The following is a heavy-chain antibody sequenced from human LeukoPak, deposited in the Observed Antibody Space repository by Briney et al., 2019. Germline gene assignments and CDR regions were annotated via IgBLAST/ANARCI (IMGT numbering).Heavy chain of an antibody. CDR1: GYTFTGFY. CDR2: INPNGGGT. CDR3: AKPFGFLEWLYGGYFDS. D-gene: IGHD3-3*01. V-gene: IGHV1-2*02. J-gene: IGHJ4*02. Sequence: EASVKVSCKASGYTFTGFYMHWVRQAPGQGLEWMGWINPNGGGTHYAQKFQGRVTMTRDTSITTAYMELSRLRSDDTAVYYCAKPFGFLEWLYGGYFDSWGQGTLVTVSS.